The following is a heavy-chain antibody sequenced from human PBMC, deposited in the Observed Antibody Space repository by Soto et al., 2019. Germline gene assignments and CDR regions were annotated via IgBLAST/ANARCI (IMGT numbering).Heavy chain of an antibody. CDR3: AKDTGYCSGGSCLYYYYYYYMDV. CDR2: ISGSGGST. Sequence: AGGSLRLSCAASGFTFSSYAMSWVRQAPGKGLEWVSAISGSGGSTYYADSVKGRFTISRDNSKNTLYLQMNSLRAEDTAVYYCAKDTGYCSGGSCLYYYYYYYMDVWGKGTTVTVSS. J-gene: IGHJ6*03. CDR1: GFTFSSYA. D-gene: IGHD2-15*01. V-gene: IGHV3-23*01.